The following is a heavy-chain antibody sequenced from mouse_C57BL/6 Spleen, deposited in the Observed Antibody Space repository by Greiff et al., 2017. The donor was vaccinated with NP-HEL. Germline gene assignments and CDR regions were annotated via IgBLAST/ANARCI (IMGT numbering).Heavy chain of an antibody. D-gene: IGHD2-4*01. Sequence: QVQLQQSGPELVKPGASVKISCKASGYAFSSSWMNWVKQRPGKGLEWIGRIYPGDGDTNYNGKFKGKATLTADKSSSTAYMQLSSLTSEDSAVYFCARPYDYDPYAMDYWGQGTSVTVSS. CDR3: ARPYDYDPYAMDY. V-gene: IGHV1-82*01. CDR2: IYPGDGDT. CDR1: GYAFSSSW. J-gene: IGHJ4*01.